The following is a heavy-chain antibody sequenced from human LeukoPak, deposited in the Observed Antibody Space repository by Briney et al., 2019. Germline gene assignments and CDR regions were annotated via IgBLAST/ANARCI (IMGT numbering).Heavy chain of an antibody. CDR2: ISGSGSST. V-gene: IGHV3-23*01. CDR1: GFTFSSYA. Sequence: GGSLRLSCAASGFTFSSYAMSWVRQAPGKGLEWVSSISGSGSSTSYADSVKGRFTTSRDNFKSTLYLQMNSLRAEDTAVYYCAKDKVGVVADYFDYWGQGTLVTVSS. CDR3: AKDKVGVVADYFDY. D-gene: IGHD3-22*01. J-gene: IGHJ4*02.